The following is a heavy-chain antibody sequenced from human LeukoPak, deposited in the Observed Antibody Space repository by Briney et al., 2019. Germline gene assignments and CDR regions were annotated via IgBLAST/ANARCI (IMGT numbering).Heavy chain of an antibody. V-gene: IGHV3-7*01. J-gene: IGHJ4*02. CDR1: GFTFSSYW. Sequence: HPGGSLRLSCAASGFTFSSYWMSWVRQAPGKGLEWVANIKQDGSEKYYVDSVKGRFTISRDNAKNSLYLQMNSLRAEDTAVYYCARDLWQLVDQGGYWGQGTLVTVSS. CDR3: ARDLWQLVDQGGY. D-gene: IGHD6-6*01. CDR2: IKQDGSEK.